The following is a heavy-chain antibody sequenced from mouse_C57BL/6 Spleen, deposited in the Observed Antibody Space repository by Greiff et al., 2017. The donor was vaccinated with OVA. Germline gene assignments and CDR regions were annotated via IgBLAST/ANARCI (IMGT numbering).Heavy chain of an antibody. CDR1: GYTFTSYW. Sequence: VQLQQPGAELVRPGSSVKLSCKASGYTFTSYWMHWVKQRPIQGLEWIGNIDPSDSETHYNQKFKDKATLTVDKSSSTAYMQLSSLTSEDSAVYYCARYGLRGYFDYWGQGTTLTVSS. J-gene: IGHJ2*01. CDR2: IDPSDSET. V-gene: IGHV1-52*01. CDR3: ARYGLRGYFDY. D-gene: IGHD2-2*01.